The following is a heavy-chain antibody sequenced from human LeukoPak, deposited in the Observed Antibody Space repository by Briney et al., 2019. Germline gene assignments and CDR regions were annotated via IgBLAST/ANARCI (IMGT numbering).Heavy chain of an antibody. J-gene: IGHJ5*02. CDR3: ARGAGSSWFDP. CDR2: INPNTGGT. V-gene: IGHV1-2*02. CDR1: GYTFTTKY. D-gene: IGHD6-13*01. Sequence: ASVKVSCKASGYTFTTKYIHWVRQAPGQGLEWMGWINPNTGGTQYAQKFQGRVTMTRDTSISTAYVELTSLRSDDTAVYYRARGAGSSWFDPWGQGTLVTVSS.